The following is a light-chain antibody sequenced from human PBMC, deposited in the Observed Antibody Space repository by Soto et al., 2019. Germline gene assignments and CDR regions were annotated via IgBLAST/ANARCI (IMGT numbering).Light chain of an antibody. Sequence: DIPMSQSPSTLSASVVNRVPITGRASQGIRNDLGWYQQKPGKAPKRLIYAASNLQGGVPSRFSGSGSGTEFTLTMNSLQPEDFATYYCQQGYSTPWTFGQGTKV. CDR2: AAS. CDR1: QGIRND. CDR3: QQGYSTPWT. J-gene: IGKJ1*01. V-gene: IGKV1-39*01.